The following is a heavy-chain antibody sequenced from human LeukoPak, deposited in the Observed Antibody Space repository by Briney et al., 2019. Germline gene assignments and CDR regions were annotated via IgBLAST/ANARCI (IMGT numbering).Heavy chain of an antibody. CDR3: AKDIGGYSYGFDY. V-gene: IGHV3-23*01. CDR1: GFTFSSYA. J-gene: IGHJ4*02. Sequence: GGSLRLSCAASGFTFSSYAMNWVCQAPGKGLEWVSTISGSLGSTYYADSVKGRFTISRDNSKNTLYLQMNSLRAEDTAVYYCAKDIGGYSYGFDYWGQGTLVTVSS. D-gene: IGHD5-18*01. CDR2: ISGSLGST.